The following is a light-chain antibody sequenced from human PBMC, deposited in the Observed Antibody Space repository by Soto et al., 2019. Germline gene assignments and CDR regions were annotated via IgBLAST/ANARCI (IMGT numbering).Light chain of an antibody. CDR3: QQYNSYS. Sequence: DIQMTQSPSTLSASVGDRVTITCRASQSISSWLAWYQQKPGKAPKLLIYHASSLESGVPSRFSGSVSGTEFTLTVSRVQHDDFATYYCQQYNSYSFGGGTTVESK. CDR1: QSISSW. V-gene: IGKV1-5*01. J-gene: IGKJ4*01. CDR2: HAS.